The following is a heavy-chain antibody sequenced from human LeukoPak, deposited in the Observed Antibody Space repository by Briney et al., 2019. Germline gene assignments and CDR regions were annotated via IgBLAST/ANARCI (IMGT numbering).Heavy chain of an antibody. CDR3: ARRENWYFDL. Sequence: HGESLKISCKGSGYTITSYWIGWVRQMPGKGLEWMGMIYPGDSDTRYSPSFQGLVTISADKSISTAYLQWSSLKASDTAMYYCARRENWYFDLWGRGTLVTVSS. CDR2: IYPGDSDT. J-gene: IGHJ2*01. CDR1: GYTITSYW. V-gene: IGHV5-51*01.